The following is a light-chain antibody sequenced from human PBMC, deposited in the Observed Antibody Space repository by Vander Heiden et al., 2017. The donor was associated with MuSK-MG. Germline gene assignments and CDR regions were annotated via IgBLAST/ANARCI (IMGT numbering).Light chain of an antibody. CDR2: DAS. Sequence: IVLTPSPATLSLSPGERATLSCRASQSVSSYLAWYQQKPGQAPRLLIYDASNRATGIPARFSGSGSGTDFTLTISSLEPEDFAVYYCQQRSNWPTFGPGTKVDIK. V-gene: IGKV3-11*01. J-gene: IGKJ3*01. CDR1: QSVSSY. CDR3: QQRSNWPT.